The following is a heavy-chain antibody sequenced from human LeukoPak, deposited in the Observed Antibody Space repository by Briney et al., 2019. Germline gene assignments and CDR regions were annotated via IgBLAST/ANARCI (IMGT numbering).Heavy chain of an antibody. CDR3: ARAYSSSGY. CDR1: GFTFASYN. D-gene: IGHD6-6*01. Sequence: PGGSLRLSCAASGFTFASYNMHWVRQVPGKGLEWVSSITRTGKYIYYGDSVRGRFTISRDNAKNSLYLQMNSLRAEDTAVYYCARAYSSSGYWGQGTLVTVSS. CDR2: ITRTGKYI. V-gene: IGHV3-21*01. J-gene: IGHJ4*02.